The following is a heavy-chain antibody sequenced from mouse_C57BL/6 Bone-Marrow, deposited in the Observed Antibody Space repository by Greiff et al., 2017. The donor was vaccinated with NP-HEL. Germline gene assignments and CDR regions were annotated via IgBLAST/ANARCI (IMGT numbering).Heavy chain of an antibody. V-gene: IGHV5-15*01. J-gene: IGHJ3*01. CDR2: ISNLAYSI. Sequence: EVKLQESGGGLVQPGGSLKLSCAASGFTFSDYGMAWVRQAPRKGPEWVAFISNLAYSIYYADTVTGRFTISRENAKNTLYLEMSSLRSEDTAMYYCASSDYYGSSSWFAYWGQGTLVTVSA. CDR3: ASSDYYGSSSWFAY. D-gene: IGHD1-1*01. CDR1: GFTFSDYG.